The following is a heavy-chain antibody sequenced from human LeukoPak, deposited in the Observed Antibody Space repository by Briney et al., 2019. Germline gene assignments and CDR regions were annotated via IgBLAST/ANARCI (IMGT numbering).Heavy chain of an antibody. CDR1: GYSISSGYY. D-gene: IGHD1-26*01. CDR2: IYHSGST. Sequence: TSETLSLTCTVSGYSISSGYYWGWIRQPPGKGLEWIGSIYHSGSTYYNPSLKSRVTISVDTSKNQFSLKLSSVTAADTAVYYCAREAREGGFDYWGQGTLVTVSS. V-gene: IGHV4-38-2*02. J-gene: IGHJ4*02. CDR3: AREAREGGFDY.